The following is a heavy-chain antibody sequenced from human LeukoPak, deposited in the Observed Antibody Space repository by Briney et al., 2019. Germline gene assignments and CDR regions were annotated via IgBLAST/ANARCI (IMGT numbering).Heavy chain of an antibody. CDR1: GCTLSRYS. Sequence: ASVLGSCKAIGCTLSRYSMHRVGDAAGQRIKWMGIINPSGGSTSYAQKFQGRVTMTRDTSTSTVYMELSSLRSEDTAVYYCARDFRNVLLWFGELLYLDYWGQGTLVTVSS. V-gene: IGHV1-46*03. J-gene: IGHJ4*02. CDR2: INPSGGST. D-gene: IGHD3-10*01. CDR3: ARDFRNVLLWFGELLYLDY.